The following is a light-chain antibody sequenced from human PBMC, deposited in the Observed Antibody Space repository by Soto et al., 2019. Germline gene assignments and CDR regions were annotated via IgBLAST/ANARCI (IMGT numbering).Light chain of an antibody. J-gene: IGKJ2*01. CDR2: DAS. CDR3: QHFGSSPPMYT. Sequence: EIVLTQSPGTLSLSPGERATLSCRASQSVSSRYLAWYQQKHGQAPRLLMYDASSRATGIPDRFSGSGSGTDFTLTLSRLEPEDFAVYYCQHFGSSPPMYTFGQGTKLEIK. V-gene: IGKV3-20*01. CDR1: QSVSSRY.